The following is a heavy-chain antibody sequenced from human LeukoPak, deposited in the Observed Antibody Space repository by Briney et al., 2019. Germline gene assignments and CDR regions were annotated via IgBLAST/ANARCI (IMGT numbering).Heavy chain of an antibody. V-gene: IGHV3-21*01. CDR2: ISSSSNYI. Sequence: GGSLRLSCAASGFTFSRYNMNWVRPAPGKGLEWVSSISSSSNYIYYADSVKGRFTISRDNAKNSLYLQMNSLRAEDTAVYYCARDMRTGDFWSGYSDYWGQGTLVTVSS. CDR1: GFTFSRYN. J-gene: IGHJ4*02. D-gene: IGHD3-3*01. CDR3: ARDMRTGDFWSGYSDY.